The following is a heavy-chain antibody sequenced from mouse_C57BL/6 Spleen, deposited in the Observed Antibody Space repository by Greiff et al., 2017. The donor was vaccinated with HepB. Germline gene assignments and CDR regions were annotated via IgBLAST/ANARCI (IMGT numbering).Heavy chain of an antibody. D-gene: IGHD1-1*01. CDR1: GYAFSSSW. J-gene: IGHJ3*01. Sequence: VQRVESGPELVKPGASVKISCKASGYAFSSSWMNWVKQRPGKGLEWIGRIYPGDGDTNYNGKFKGKATLTADKSSSTAYMQLSSLTSEDSAVYFCARSDYYGSSSAWFAYWGQGTLVTVSA. CDR2: IYPGDGDT. CDR3: ARSDYYGSSSAWFAY. V-gene: IGHV1-82*01.